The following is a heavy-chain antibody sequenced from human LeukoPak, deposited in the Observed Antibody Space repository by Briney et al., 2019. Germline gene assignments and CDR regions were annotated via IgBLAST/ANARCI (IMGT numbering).Heavy chain of an antibody. V-gene: IGHV1-46*01. D-gene: IGHD6-25*01. Sequence: ASVKVSCKAPGYTFTNYYIHWMRQAPGQGLEWVGIINLNAVTTRYAQKFQGRITVTRDTSTSTVYMELSSLRSEDTAVYFCAREGAAEAKNFDYWGQGTLVIVSS. CDR3: AREGAAEAKNFDY. CDR1: GYTFTNYY. J-gene: IGHJ4*02. CDR2: INLNAVTT.